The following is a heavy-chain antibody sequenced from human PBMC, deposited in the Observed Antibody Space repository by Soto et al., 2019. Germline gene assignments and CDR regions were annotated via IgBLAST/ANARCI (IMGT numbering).Heavy chain of an antibody. J-gene: IGHJ6*02. Sequence: QVQLVQSGAEVKKPGASVKVSCKASGYTFTSYGISWVRQAPGQGLEWMGWISAYNGTTTYAQKLQGRVTMTTDTSTSTAYMELRSLRSDDTAVYYCARDWNYDILTGYYPPLYYYYYGMDVWGQGTTVTVSS. D-gene: IGHD3-9*01. CDR1: GYTFTSYG. CDR2: ISAYNGTT. V-gene: IGHV1-18*04. CDR3: ARDWNYDILTGYYPPLYYYYYGMDV.